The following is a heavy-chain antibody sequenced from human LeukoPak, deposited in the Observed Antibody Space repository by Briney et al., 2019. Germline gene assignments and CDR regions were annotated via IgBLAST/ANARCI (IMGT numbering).Heavy chain of an antibody. CDR3: ARDKLRGSGSYRPGIDY. CDR1: GYTFTIYG. D-gene: IGHD3-10*01. Sequence: ASVKVSCKASGYTFTIYGISWVRQAPGQGLEWMGWISAYNGNTNYAQKLQGRVTMTTDTSTSTAYMELRSLRSDDTAVYYCARDKLRGSGSYRPGIDYWGQGTLVTVSS. V-gene: IGHV1-18*01. CDR2: ISAYNGNT. J-gene: IGHJ4*02.